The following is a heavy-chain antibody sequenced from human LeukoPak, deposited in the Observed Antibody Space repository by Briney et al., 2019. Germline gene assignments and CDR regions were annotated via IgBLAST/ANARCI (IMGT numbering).Heavy chain of an antibody. Sequence: GGSLRLSYAASGFTFSSYAMSWVRQAPGKGLEWVSAISGSGGSTYYADSVKGRFTISRDNSKNTLYLQMNSLRAEDTAVYYCAKDFNYYDSSVNFDYWGQGTLVTVSS. CDR1: GFTFSSYA. CDR3: AKDFNYYDSSVNFDY. D-gene: IGHD3-22*01. CDR2: ISGSGGST. V-gene: IGHV3-23*01. J-gene: IGHJ4*02.